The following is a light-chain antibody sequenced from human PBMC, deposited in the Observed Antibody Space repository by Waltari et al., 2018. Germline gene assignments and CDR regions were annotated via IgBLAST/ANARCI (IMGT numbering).Light chain of an antibody. J-gene: IGLJ3*02. Sequence: QSVLTQPPSVSAAPGQKVTISCSGASTYNFVSWYQQVPGTAPKLLIYENNKRPSGIPDRCTGAKSGTSATLVITGLQTGDEADYYCGTWDNSVSVSVFGGGTKLTVL. CDR2: ENN. CDR1: STYNF. CDR3: GTWDNSVSVSV. V-gene: IGLV1-51*02.